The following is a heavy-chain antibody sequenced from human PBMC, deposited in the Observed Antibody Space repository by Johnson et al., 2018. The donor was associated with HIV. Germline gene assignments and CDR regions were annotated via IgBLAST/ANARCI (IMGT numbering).Heavy chain of an antibody. Sequence: EVQLVESGGGLVQPGRSLRLSCAASGFSFIDYAMIWVRQAPGKGLEWVSFISGGEDDTYYADSVKGRFTISRDNSKTTLYLQMNSLRAEDTALYYCARAIAAAGSSLEDDAWGQGTMVTVSS. J-gene: IGHJ3*01. CDR1: GFSFIDYA. D-gene: IGHD6-13*01. V-gene: IGHV3-23*04. CDR2: ISGGEDDT. CDR3: ARAIAAAGSSLEDDA.